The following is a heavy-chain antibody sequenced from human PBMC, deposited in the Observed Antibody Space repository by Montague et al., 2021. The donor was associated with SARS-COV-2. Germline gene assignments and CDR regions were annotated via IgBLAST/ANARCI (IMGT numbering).Heavy chain of an antibody. V-gene: IGHV4-39*01. J-gene: IGHJ3*01. CDR3: ARPLVRGVPKAFDV. D-gene: IGHD3-10*01. Sequence: SETLSLTCTVSGGSITRNYCWGWIRQPPGKGLEWFGNINYSGTTFINPSLESRVTISVDASKNQFSLNLTSVTAADTAVYYCARPLVRGVPKAFDVWGQGALVIVSS. CDR2: INYSGTT. CDR1: GGSITRNYC.